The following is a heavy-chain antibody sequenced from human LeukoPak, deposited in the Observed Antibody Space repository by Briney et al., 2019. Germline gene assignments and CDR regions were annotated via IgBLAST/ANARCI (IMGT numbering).Heavy chain of an antibody. D-gene: IGHD3-22*01. V-gene: IGHV4-39*07. J-gene: IGHJ6*02. CDR3: ARDAFDSSGYYYPWDYYYYYGMDV. Sequence: SETLSLTCTVSGGSISSSSYYWGWIRQPPGKGLEWIGSIYYSGSTYYNPSLKSRVTISVDTSKNQFSLKLSSVTAADTAVYYCARDAFDSSGYYYPWDYYYYYGMDVWGQGTTVTVSS. CDR1: GGSISSSSYY. CDR2: IYYSGST.